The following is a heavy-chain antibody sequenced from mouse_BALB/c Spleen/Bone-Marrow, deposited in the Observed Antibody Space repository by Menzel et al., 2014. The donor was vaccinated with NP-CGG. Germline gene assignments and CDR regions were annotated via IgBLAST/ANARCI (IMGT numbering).Heavy chain of an antibody. CDR3: ARGGTTATWYFDV. CDR2: IDPANGNT. CDR1: GFNIKDTY. J-gene: IGHJ1*01. V-gene: IGHV14-3*02. D-gene: IGHD1-2*01. Sequence: EVQRVESGAELVKPRASVKLSCTASGFNIKDTYMHWVKQRPEQGLEWIGRIDPANGNTKYDPKFQGKATITADTSSNTAYLQLSSLTSEDTAVYYCARGGTTATWYFDVWGAGTTVTVSS.